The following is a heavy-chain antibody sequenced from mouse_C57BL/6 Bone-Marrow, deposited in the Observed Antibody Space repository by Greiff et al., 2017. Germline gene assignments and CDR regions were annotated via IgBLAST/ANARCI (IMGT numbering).Heavy chain of an antibody. J-gene: IGHJ1*03. Sequence: QVQLQQSGAELARPGASVKLSCTASGYTFTSYGISWVKQRPGQGLEWIGEIYPRSGNTYYNEKFKGKATLTADKSSSTAYMELRSLTSEDSAVYFCARSGPPWYFDVGGTGATVTVSS. D-gene: IGHD3-1*01. V-gene: IGHV1-81*01. CDR2: IYPRSGNT. CDR3: ARSGPPWYFDV. CDR1: GYTFTSYG.